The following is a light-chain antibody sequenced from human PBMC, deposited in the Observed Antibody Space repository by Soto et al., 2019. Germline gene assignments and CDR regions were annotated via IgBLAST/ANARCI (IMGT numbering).Light chain of an antibody. Sequence: ERITITCWASQNIDTWLDGYQQKPGRAPKVLIYDASSFESGVPSRISGSGSGTDFSLIISRLEPEDFAVYYRQQYVNSPVTFGLVTK. V-gene: IGKV1-5*01. CDR3: QQYVNSPVT. CDR2: DAS. J-gene: IGKJ1*01. CDR1: QNIDTW.